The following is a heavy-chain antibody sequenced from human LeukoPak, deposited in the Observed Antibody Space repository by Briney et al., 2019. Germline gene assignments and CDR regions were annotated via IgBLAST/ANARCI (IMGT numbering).Heavy chain of an antibody. CDR1: GGPVSGDY. CDR2: ISYSGST. D-gene: IGHD2-2*02. V-gene: IGHV4-59*02. J-gene: IGHJ4*02. Sequence: SETLSLTCNVSGGPVSGDYWSWIRQPPGKGLEWIGYISYSGSTNYNPSLKSRVTMSVDTSKNQFSLKLSSVTSADTAVYYCARTPPCSSTSCYILDYWGQGTLVTVSS. CDR3: ARTPPCSSTSCYILDY.